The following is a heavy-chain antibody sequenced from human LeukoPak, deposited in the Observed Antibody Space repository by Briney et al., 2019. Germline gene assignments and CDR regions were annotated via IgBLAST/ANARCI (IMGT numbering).Heavy chain of an antibody. CDR1: GFTFSSYW. CDR3: AKIGGNSDFDY. D-gene: IGHD4-23*01. CDR2: IKQDGSEK. Sequence: PGGSLRLSCAASGFTFSSYWMSWVRQAPGKGLEWVANIKQDGSEKYYVDSVKGRFTISRGNAKNSLYLQMNSLRAEDTAVYYCAKIGGNSDFDYWGQGTLVTVSS. V-gene: IGHV3-7*01. J-gene: IGHJ4*02.